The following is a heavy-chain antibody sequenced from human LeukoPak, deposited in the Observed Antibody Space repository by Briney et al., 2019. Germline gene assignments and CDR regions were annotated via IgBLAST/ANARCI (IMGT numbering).Heavy chain of an antibody. D-gene: IGHD3-22*01. V-gene: IGHV3-7*01. CDR2: IKQDGSEK. Sequence: GGSLRLSCAASGFTFSSYWMSWARQAPGKGLEWVANIKQDGSEKYYVDSVKGRFTISRDNAKNSLYLQMNSLRAEDTAVYYCARDRVLRYYYDSTAAFDIWGQGTMVTVSS. CDR3: ARDRVLRYYYDSTAAFDI. J-gene: IGHJ3*02. CDR1: GFTFSSYW.